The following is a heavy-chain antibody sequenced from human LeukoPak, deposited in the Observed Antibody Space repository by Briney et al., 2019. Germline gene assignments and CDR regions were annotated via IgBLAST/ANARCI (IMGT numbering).Heavy chain of an antibody. CDR3: ARDRSTVTTYPDY. V-gene: IGHV1-69*04. CDR2: IIPILGIA. D-gene: IGHD4-11*01. J-gene: IGHJ4*02. CDR1: GGTFSSYA. Sequence: SVKVSCKASGGTFSSYAISWVRQAPGQGLEWMGRIIPILGIANYAQKFQGRVTITADKSTSTAYMELSSLRSEDTAVYYCARDRSTVTTYPDYWGQGTQLTVSS.